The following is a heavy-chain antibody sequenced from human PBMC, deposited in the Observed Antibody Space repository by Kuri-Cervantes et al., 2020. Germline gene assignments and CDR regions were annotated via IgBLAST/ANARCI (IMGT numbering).Heavy chain of an antibody. Sequence: SETLSLTCTVSGGSISSYYWSWIRQPPGKGLEWIGYIYYSGSTNYNPSLKSRVTISVDTSKNQFSLKLSSVTAADTAVYYCARDQGFRGSSGYLYYFDYWGQGTLVTVSS. CDR1: GGSISSYY. CDR2: IYYSGST. J-gene: IGHJ4*02. D-gene: IGHD3-22*01. CDR3: ARDQGFRGSSGYLYYFDY. V-gene: IGHV4-59*01.